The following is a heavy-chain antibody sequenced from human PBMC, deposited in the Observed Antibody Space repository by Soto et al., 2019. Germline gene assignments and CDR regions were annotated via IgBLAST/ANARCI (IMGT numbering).Heavy chain of an antibody. V-gene: IGHV3-33*01. CDR3: ARDSNYDSSGYYTFGGYGMDV. Sequence: LRLSCASSGFTCSSYGMHWVRQAPGKGLEWVAVIWYDGSNKYYADSVKGRFTISRDNSKNTLYLQMNSLRAEDTAVYYCARDSNYDSSGYYTFGGYGMDVWGQGTTVTVSS. CDR1: GFTCSSYG. CDR2: IWYDGSNK. J-gene: IGHJ6*02. D-gene: IGHD3-22*01.